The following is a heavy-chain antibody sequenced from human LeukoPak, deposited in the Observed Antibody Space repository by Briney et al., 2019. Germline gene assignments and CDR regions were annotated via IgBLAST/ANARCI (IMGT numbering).Heavy chain of an antibody. CDR2: INPDTGAT. D-gene: IGHD3-16*01. CDR1: GDTFIGYY. J-gene: IGHJ4*02. V-gene: IGHV1-2*02. CDR3: AGRGGQFSYYFDY. Sequence: GSLKVLSKASGDTFIGYYRHWVRHPPGQGLEGLGWINPDTGATNNAQKCQDSGSMTTDTTTSTAYMELRRLRSAELSVELCAGRGGQFSYYFDYWGQGTLVTVSS.